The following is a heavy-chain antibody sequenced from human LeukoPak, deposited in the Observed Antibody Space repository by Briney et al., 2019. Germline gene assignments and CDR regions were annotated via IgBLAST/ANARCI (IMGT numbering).Heavy chain of an antibody. V-gene: IGHV3-64*01. Sequence: TGGSLRLSCAASGFTFSSYAMHWVRQAPGKGLEYVSAISSNGGSTYYANSVKGRFTVSRDNSKNTLYLQMGSLRAEDMAVYYCARGGLGYCSGGSCYLYWGQGTLVTVSS. CDR1: GFTFSSYA. CDR3: ARGGLGYCSGGSCYLY. D-gene: IGHD2-15*01. J-gene: IGHJ4*02. CDR2: ISSNGGST.